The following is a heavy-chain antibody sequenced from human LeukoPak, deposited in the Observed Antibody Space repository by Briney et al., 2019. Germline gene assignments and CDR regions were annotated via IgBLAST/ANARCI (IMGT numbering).Heavy chain of an antibody. V-gene: IGHV3-21*01. D-gene: IGHD2-2*01. CDR2: ISSSSSYI. CDR3: ARDPPVVPAAMWFDP. J-gene: IGHJ5*02. CDR1: GFTFSSYS. Sequence: GGSLRLSCAASGFTFSSYSMDWVRQAPGKGLEWVSSISSSSSYIYYADSVKGRFTISRDNAKNSLYLQMNSLRAEDTAVYYCARDPPVVPAAMWFDPWGQGTLVTVSS.